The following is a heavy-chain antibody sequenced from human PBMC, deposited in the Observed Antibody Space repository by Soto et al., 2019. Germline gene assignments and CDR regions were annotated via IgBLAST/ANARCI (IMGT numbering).Heavy chain of an antibody. J-gene: IGHJ4*02. CDR2: IYHSGST. CDR1: GGSISSSNW. D-gene: IGHD1-26*01. V-gene: IGHV4-4*02. Sequence: SETLSLTCAVSGGSISSSNWWSWVRQPPGKGLEWIGEIYHSGSTNYNPSLKSRVTISVDKSKNQFSLKLSSVTVADTAVYYCARVTVGATTFDYWGQGTLVTVSS. CDR3: ARVTVGATTFDY.